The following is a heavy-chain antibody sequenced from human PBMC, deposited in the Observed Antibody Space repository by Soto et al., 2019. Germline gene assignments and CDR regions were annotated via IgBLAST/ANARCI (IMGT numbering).Heavy chain of an antibody. CDR2: ISAYNGNT. J-gene: IGHJ6*02. Sequence: QVQLVQSGAEVKKPGASVKVSCKASGYTFTSYGISWVRQAPGQGLEWMGWISAYNGNTNYAQKLQGRATMTTDTSTSTAYMELRSLRSDDTAVYYCARDRSIAAESGDYYYGMDVWGQGTTVTVSS. V-gene: IGHV1-18*04. CDR1: GYTFTSYG. CDR3: ARDRSIAAESGDYYYGMDV. D-gene: IGHD6-13*01.